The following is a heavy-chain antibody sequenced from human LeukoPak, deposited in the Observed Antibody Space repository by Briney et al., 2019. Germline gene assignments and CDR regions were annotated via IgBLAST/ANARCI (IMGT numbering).Heavy chain of an antibody. V-gene: IGHV1-8*03. D-gene: IGHD6-19*01. Sequence: GASVKVSCKASGYTFTIYDINWVRQATGQGLEWMGWMNPNSGDTGYAQKFQGRVTITWNTSISTAHMELSSLRSEDTAVYYCARASGWGYYVSEPDYWGQGTLVTVSS. CDR3: ARASGWGYYVSEPDY. CDR1: GYTFTIYD. CDR2: MNPNSGDT. J-gene: IGHJ4*02.